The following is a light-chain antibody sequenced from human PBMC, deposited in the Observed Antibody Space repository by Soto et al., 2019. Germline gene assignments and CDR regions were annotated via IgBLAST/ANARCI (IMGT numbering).Light chain of an antibody. CDR3: QQYCSSPPIT. CDR1: QSVSSSY. V-gene: IGKV3-20*01. Sequence: EIVLTQSPGTLSLSPGERATLSCRASQSVSSSYLAWYKQKPGQAPRLLIYGASSRATGIPDRFSGSGSGTDFTLTICRLEPEDFAVYYCQQYCSSPPITFGQGTRLEIK. J-gene: IGKJ5*01. CDR2: GAS.